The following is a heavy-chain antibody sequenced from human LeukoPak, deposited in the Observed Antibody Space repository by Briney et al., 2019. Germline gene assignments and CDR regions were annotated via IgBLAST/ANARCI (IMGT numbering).Heavy chain of an antibody. CDR2: IHPNNGVT. J-gene: IGHJ3*02. CDR1: GFPFNGYY. D-gene: IGHD2-21*02. V-gene: IGHV1-2*02. Sequence: ASVTVSCNTSGFPFNGYYIHWERHAPGQGLEWMGWIHPNNGVTNNAQKFQGRVTMTRDTTISTTSMELNRLRSDGTAFYYCARDGHFCGSDCLDDFDIWGQGTMVSVSS. CDR3: ARDGHFCGSDCLDDFDI.